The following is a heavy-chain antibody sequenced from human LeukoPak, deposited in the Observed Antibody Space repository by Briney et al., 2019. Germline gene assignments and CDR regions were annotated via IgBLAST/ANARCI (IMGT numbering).Heavy chain of an antibody. V-gene: IGHV4-38-2*02. J-gene: IGHJ5*02. CDR2: INHSGST. CDR3: ARRTGYSSSWFKFDP. D-gene: IGHD6-13*01. Sequence: SETLSLTCTVSGYSISSGYYWGWLRQPPGKGLEWIGEINHSGSTNYNPSLKSRVTISVDTSKNQFSLKLSSVTAADTAVYYCARRTGYSSSWFKFDPWGQGTLVTVSS. CDR1: GYSISSGYY.